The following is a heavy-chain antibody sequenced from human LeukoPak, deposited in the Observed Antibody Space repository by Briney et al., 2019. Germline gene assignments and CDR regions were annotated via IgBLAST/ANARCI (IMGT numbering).Heavy chain of an antibody. CDR1: GGSISNYY. CDR2: VSHIGST. J-gene: IGHJ6*02. CDR3: ARGSKYYYYGMDV. V-gene: IGHV4-59*08. Sequence: TSETLSLTCTVSGGSISNYYWSWIRRPPGKGLEWIGYVSHIGSTNYNPSLKSRVTMSVDTSRNRFSLKLTSMTAAGTAVYYCARGSKYYYYGMDVWGQGTTVTVSS.